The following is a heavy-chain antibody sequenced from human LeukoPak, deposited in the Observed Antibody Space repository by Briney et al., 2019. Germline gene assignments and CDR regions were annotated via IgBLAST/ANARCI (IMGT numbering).Heavy chain of an antibody. CDR2: LNPTSGYT. CDR1: GYTFGSYD. V-gene: IGHV1-8*02. D-gene: IGHD2-21*01. J-gene: IGHJ4*02. Sequence: ASVKVACKASGYTFGSYDINWVRQSTGQGLQWMGWLNPTSGYTGFAPKFQGRVTLSRNTSINTAYMELFSLTSDDSAVYYCATSPHYTPAYYDNWGQGTLVTVSS. CDR3: ATSPHYTPAYYDN.